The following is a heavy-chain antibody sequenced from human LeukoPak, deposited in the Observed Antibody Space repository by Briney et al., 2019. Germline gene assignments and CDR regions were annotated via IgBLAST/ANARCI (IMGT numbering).Heavy chain of an antibody. Sequence: GGSLRLSCAASGFTFRNYAMDWVRQAPGKGLEWVSVISAADGDNTYYADSVKGRFSISRDNSNYTLHLQMNSLRAEDTAVFYCAKFKGHYYYDSSGYCDNWGQGTLVTVSS. D-gene: IGHD3-22*01. J-gene: IGHJ4*02. CDR1: GFTFRNYA. CDR2: ISAADGDNT. V-gene: IGHV3-23*01. CDR3: AKFKGHYYYDSSGYCDN.